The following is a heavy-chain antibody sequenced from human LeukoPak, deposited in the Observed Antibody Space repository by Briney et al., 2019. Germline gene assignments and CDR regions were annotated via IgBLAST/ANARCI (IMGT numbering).Heavy chain of an antibody. CDR3: ARERRSSAMDY. CDR2: IYYSGST. Sequence: PSETLSLTCTVSGGSISSSSYYWGWIRQPPGKGLEWIGIIYYSGSTYYNPSLKSRVTISVDTSKNQFSLKLSSVTAADTAVYYCARERRSSAMDYWGQGTLVTVSS. D-gene: IGHD2-2*01. V-gene: IGHV4-39*02. J-gene: IGHJ4*02. CDR1: GGSISSSSYY.